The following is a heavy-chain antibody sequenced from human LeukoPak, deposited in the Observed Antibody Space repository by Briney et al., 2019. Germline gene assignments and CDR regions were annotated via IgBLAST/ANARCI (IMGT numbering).Heavy chain of an antibody. CDR2: MNPNSGNT. V-gene: IGHV1-8*01. CDR3: ARARYSGSYGSVDY. D-gene: IGHD1-26*01. Sequence: ASVKVSCKASGYTFTSYDIDWVRQATGQGLGWRGWMNPNSGNTGDAKKIQGRGTKTRNTSISTAYMELSSLRSEDTAVYYCARARYSGSYGSVDYWGQGTLVTVSS. J-gene: IGHJ4*02. CDR1: GYTFTSYD.